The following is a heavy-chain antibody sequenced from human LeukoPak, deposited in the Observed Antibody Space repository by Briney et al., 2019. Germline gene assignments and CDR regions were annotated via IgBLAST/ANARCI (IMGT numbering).Heavy chain of an antibody. CDR3: ARVPLSYYGSGSYYKHSADY. D-gene: IGHD3-10*01. CDR1: GYTFAGYY. J-gene: IGHJ4*02. CDR2: INPNSGGT. Sequence: ASVKVSCKASGYTFAGYYMHWVRQAPGQGLEWMGWINPNSGGTNYAQKFQGRVTMTRDTSISTAYMELSRLRSDDTAVYYCARVPLSYYGSGSYYKHSADYWGRGTLVTVSS. V-gene: IGHV1-2*02.